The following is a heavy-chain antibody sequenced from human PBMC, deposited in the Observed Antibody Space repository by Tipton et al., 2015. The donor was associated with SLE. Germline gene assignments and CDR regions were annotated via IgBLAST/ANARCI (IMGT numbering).Heavy chain of an antibody. V-gene: IGHV4-59*11. J-gene: IGHJ5*02. CDR2: IYNNENT. Sequence: TLSLTCTVSGASISSHYWNWIRQPPGKGLEWIGNIYNNENTNYNPSLKSRVTISVDTSRNQFFLKLSSVTAADTALYYCARAKRSSTTWGYWFDPWGQGTLATVSS. D-gene: IGHD2-2*01. CDR1: GASISSHY. CDR3: ARAKRSSTTWGYWFDP.